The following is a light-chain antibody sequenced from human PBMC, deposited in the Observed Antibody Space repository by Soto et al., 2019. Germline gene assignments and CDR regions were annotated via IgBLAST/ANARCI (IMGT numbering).Light chain of an antibody. Sequence: DLQMTQSPSSLSASVGDRVTITCRASQSISTYLHWYQQKPGKAPKLLIYDASNLERGVPSRFSGSGSGTDFSLTVDSLQPEDTATYYCQQYDHPPYTFGQGTKLEIK. CDR2: DAS. J-gene: IGKJ2*01. V-gene: IGKV1-33*01. CDR3: QQYDHPPYT. CDR1: QSISTY.